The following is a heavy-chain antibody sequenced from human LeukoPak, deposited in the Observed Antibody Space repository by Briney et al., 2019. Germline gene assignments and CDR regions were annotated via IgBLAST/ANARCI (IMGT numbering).Heavy chain of an antibody. J-gene: IGHJ4*02. CDR1: GFTFDDYA. CDR2: ISWNSGSI. D-gene: IGHD1-26*01. Sequence: PGGSLRLSCAASGFTFDDYAMHWVRQAPGKGLEWFYCISWNSGSIDYAHSVKGRFTISRDTAKNSLYLQMNSLRPEDTALYYCAKGTGRYWTFFDSWGQGTLVTVSS. V-gene: IGHV3-9*01. CDR3: AKGTGRYWTFFDS.